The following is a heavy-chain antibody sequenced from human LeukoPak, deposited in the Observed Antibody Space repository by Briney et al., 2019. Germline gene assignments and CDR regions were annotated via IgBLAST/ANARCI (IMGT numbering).Heavy chain of an antibody. Sequence: SETLSLTCTVSGGSISSHYWSWIRQPPGKGLEWIGYIYYSGSTNYNPSLKSRVTISVDTSKNQFSLKLSSVTAADTAVYYCARITPWSTRYYYYYMDVWGKGTTVTVSS. V-gene: IGHV4-59*11. J-gene: IGHJ6*03. CDR3: ARITPWSTRYYYYYMDV. CDR1: GGSISSHY. D-gene: IGHD1-1*01. CDR2: IYYSGST.